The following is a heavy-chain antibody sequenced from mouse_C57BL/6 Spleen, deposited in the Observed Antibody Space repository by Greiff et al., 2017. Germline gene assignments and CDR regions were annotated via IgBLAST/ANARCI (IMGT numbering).Heavy chain of an antibody. V-gene: IGHV5-6*02. J-gene: IGHJ4*01. CDR3: ARHEYYYGSTYYYAMDY. CDR2: ISSGGSYT. D-gene: IGHD1-1*01. CDR1: GFTFSSYG. Sequence: EVKLVESGGDLVKPGGSLKLSCAASGFTFSSYGMSWVRQTPDKRLEWVATISSGGSYTYYPDSVKGRFTISRDNAKNTLYLQMSSLKSEDTAMYYCARHEYYYGSTYYYAMDYWGQGTSVTVSS.